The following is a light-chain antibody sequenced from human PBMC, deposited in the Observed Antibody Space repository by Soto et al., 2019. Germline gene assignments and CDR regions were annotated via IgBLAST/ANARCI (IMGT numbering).Light chain of an antibody. J-gene: IGKJ2*01. Sequence: DIQMTQSPSTLSASIGDRLTITCRASQSISSWLAWYQQKPGKAPKLLIYKASSLESGVPSRFSGSGSGTAFTLTISSLQPDDFATYYCQQYNSYLYTFGQGTKLEIK. CDR2: KAS. CDR3: QQYNSYLYT. CDR1: QSISSW. V-gene: IGKV1-5*03.